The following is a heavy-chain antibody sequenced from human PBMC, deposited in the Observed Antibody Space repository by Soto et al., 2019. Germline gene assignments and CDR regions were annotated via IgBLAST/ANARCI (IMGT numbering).Heavy chain of an antibody. CDR2: INPSGGST. V-gene: IGHV1-46*01. D-gene: IGHD3-10*02. Sequence: GQVLEWMGVINPSGGSTSYAQKFQGRVTMTRDTSTSTVYMELSSLRSEDTAVYYCARFFFQAEDGRRGVRSVSAFLLNRSSDL. J-gene: IGHJ2*01. CDR3: ARFFFQAEDGRRGVRSVSAFLLNRSSDL.